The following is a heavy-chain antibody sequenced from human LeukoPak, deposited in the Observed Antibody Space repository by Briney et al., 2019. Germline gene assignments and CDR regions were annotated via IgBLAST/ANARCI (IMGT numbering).Heavy chain of an antibody. CDR2: INGSSGTT. V-gene: IGHV3-23*01. CDR1: GFTFSIYA. J-gene: IGHJ6*01. Sequence: PGGSLRLSCAASGFTFSIYAMSWVRQAPGKGLEWVSGINGSSGTTYYADSVKGRFTISRDNSKNTLYLQMNSLRAEDTAAYYCAKGLRYSGRSYYYYGMDVWGKGPRSPSPQ. D-gene: IGHD3-9*01. CDR3: AKGLRYSGRSYYYYGMDV.